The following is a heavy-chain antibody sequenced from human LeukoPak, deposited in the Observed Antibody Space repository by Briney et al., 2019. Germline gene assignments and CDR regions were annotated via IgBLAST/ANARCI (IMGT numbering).Heavy chain of an antibody. CDR1: GFTVSSNY. CDR2: IYSGGST. V-gene: IGHV3-53*01. J-gene: IGHJ4*02. Sequence: GGSLRLSCAASGFTVSSNYMSWVRQAPGKGLEWVSVIYSGGSTYYADSVKGRFTISRDSSKNTLYLQMNSLRAEDTAVYYCARATYYYDSSGYYLGYWGQGTLVTVSS. CDR3: ARATYYYDSSGYYLGY. D-gene: IGHD3-22*01.